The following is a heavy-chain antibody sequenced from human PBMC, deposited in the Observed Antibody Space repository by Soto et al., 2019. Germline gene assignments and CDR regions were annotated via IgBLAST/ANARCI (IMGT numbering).Heavy chain of an antibody. V-gene: IGHV1-2*02. D-gene: IGHD5-12*01. CDR1: GGTFSSYA. J-gene: IGHJ4*02. CDR3: ARGNSGDDDEFDY. CDR2: INPNNGAT. Sequence: QVQLVQSGAEVKKPGSSVKVSCKASGGTFSSYAISWVRQAPGQGLEWMGGINPNNGATHYTQDFQGRVTMTRDTSITTVYMELSRLRSDDTAVFYCARGNSGDDDEFDYWGQGTLVIVSS.